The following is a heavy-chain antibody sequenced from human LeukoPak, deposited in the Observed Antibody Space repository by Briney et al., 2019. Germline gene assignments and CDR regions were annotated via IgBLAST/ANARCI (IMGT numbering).Heavy chain of an antibody. CDR3: VKNSGSYSGSFDS. CDR1: GFTFSSYA. CDR2: ISGSGGST. D-gene: IGHD3-22*01. V-gene: IGHV3-23*01. J-gene: IGHJ4*02. Sequence: SGGSLRLSCAASGFTFSSYAMSWARQAPGKGLEWVSAISGSGGSTYYADSVKGRFTISRDNSKNTLYLQMNSLRAEDTAVYSCVKNSGSYSGSFDSWGQGTLVTVSS.